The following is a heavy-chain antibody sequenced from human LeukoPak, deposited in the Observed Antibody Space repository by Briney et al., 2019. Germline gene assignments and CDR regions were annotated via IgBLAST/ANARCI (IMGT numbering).Heavy chain of an antibody. CDR2: INHSGST. V-gene: IGHV4-34*01. D-gene: IGHD6-13*01. CDR3: AREGIAAAGTDY. CDR1: GGSFSGYY. J-gene: IGHJ4*02. Sequence: PSETLSLTCAVYGGSFSGYYWSWIRQPPGKGLEWIGEINHSGSTNYNPSLKSRVTISVDTSKNQFSLKLSSVTAADTAVYYCAREGIAAAGTDYWGQGTLVTVPS.